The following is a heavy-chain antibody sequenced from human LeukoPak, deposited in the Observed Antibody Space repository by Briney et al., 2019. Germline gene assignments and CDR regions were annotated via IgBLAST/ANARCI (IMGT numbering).Heavy chain of an antibody. CDR2: IYSSGST. V-gene: IGHV4-39*07. D-gene: IGHD4-23*01. CDR1: GASINRNNHY. CDR3: AEDSDLRRYYI. J-gene: IGHJ4*02. Sequence: SETLSLTCSVSGASINRNNHYWGWIRQPPGKGLEWIGTIYSSGSTYYNPSLKSQVTISMDTSKNQFSLTLISVTAADTAVYYCAEDSDLRRYYIWGQGTLVTVSS.